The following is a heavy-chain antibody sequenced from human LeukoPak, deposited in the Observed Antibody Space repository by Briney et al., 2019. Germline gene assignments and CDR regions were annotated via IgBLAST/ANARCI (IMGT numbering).Heavy chain of an antibody. D-gene: IGHD5/OR15-5a*01. J-gene: IGHJ4*02. CDR2: VSGGGAA. CDR1: GFTFNHYA. Sequence: GGSLRLSCETSGFTFNHYAMNWVRQAPGKGLERVSSVSGGGAAYYADSVEGRFTISRDSSQNTVFLQMNSLRAEDAAVYFCARGWSSVSYYFQYWGQGTLVTVSS. V-gene: IGHV3-23*01. CDR3: ARGWSSVSYYFQY.